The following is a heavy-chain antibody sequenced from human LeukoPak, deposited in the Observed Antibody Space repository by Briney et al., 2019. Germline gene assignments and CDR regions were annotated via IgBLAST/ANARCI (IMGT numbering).Heavy chain of an antibody. D-gene: IGHD3-22*01. Sequence: GGSLRLSCAAPGFTFSSYSMNWVRQAPGKGLEWVSSISSSSSYIYCADSVKGRFTISRDNAKNSLYLQMNSLRAEDTAVYYCARGTSRYYDSSGYQIDYWGQGTLVTVSS. J-gene: IGHJ4*02. CDR2: ISSSSSYI. CDR3: ARGTSRYYDSSGYQIDY. CDR1: GFTFSSYS. V-gene: IGHV3-21*01.